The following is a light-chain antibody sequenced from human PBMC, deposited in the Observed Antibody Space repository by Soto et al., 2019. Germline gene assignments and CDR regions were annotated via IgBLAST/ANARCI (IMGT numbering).Light chain of an antibody. V-gene: IGLV2-11*01. CDR2: GVS. J-gene: IGLJ1*01. CDR3: CSYAGSDTLNV. Sequence: QSVLTQPRSVSGSPGQSVTISCTGTSSDVGGYNYVSWYQQHPGKAPKLMIYGVSKRPSGVPDRFSGSKSGNTASLTISGLQAEDEADYYCCSYAGSDTLNVFGPETKGTVL. CDR1: SSDVGGYNY.